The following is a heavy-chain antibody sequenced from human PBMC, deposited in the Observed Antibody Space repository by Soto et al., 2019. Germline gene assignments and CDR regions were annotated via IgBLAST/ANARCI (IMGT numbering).Heavy chain of an antibody. Sequence: SETLSLTCAVSGGSISSSNWWSWVRQPPGKGLEWVAEIYHSGSTNYNPSLKRRVTIPVDHSKNQLALKLTAVTAPHTAVHYCARVIATAVQWFDPWGQGTLVTVSS. J-gene: IGHJ5*02. D-gene: IGHD6-13*01. CDR2: IYHSGST. CDR3: ARVIATAVQWFDP. V-gene: IGHV4-4*02. CDR1: GGSISSSNW.